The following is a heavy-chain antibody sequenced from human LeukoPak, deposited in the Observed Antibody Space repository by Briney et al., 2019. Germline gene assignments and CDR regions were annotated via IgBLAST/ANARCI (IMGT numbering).Heavy chain of an antibody. J-gene: IGHJ6*03. CDR3: ARGYDFWSGYYTGGGYYYYMDV. CDR2: IYTSGST. V-gene: IGHV4-61*02. Sequence: PSETLSLTCTVSGGSISSGDYYWSWIRQPAGKGLEWIGRIYTSGSTNYNPSLKSRVTMSVDTSKNQFSLKLSSVTAADTAVYYCARGYDFWSGYYTGGGYYYYMDVWGKGTTVTVSS. CDR1: GGSISSGDYY. D-gene: IGHD3-3*01.